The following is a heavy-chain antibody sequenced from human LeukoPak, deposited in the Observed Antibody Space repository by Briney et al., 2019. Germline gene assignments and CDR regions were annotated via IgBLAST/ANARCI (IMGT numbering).Heavy chain of an antibody. V-gene: IGHV1-18*01. J-gene: IGHJ4*02. D-gene: IGHD3-22*01. CDR3: ARDYYYDSSGYYSY. CDR1: GYTFTSYG. CDR2: ISAYNGNT. Sequence: ASVKVSCKASGYTFTSYGISWVRQAPGQGLEWMGWISAYNGNTNYAQKLQGRVTMTTDTSTSTAYMDLRSLRSDDTAVYYCARDYYYDSSGYYSYWGQGTLVTVSS.